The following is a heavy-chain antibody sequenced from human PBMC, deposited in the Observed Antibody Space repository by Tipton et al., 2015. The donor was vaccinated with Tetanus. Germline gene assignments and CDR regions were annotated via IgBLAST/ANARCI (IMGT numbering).Heavy chain of an antibody. CDR3: ARGSLRKGFLEWHFDY. Sequence: QLVQSGAAVKKPGASVKVSCKAFGYTLTGFYMHWVRQAPGQGLEWMGWITPNNGATNYAQHLQGRVTMTSDASVFTVYMELNGLKSDDTAVYYCARGSLRKGFLEWHFDYWGQGTLIAVSS. V-gene: IGHV1-2*02. D-gene: IGHD3-3*01. CDR2: ITPNNGAT. J-gene: IGHJ4*02. CDR1: GYTLTGFY.